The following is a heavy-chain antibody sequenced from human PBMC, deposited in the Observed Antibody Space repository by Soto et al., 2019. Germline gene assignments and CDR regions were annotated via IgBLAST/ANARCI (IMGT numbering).Heavy chain of an antibody. D-gene: IGHD6-13*01. CDR2: IYPGDSDT. J-gene: IGHJ6*02. CDR1: GYSFTIYW. V-gene: IGHV5-51*01. Sequence: GESLKISCKGSGYSFTIYWIGWVRQMPGKGLEWMGIIYPGDSDTRYSPSFQGQVTISADKSISTAYLQWSSLKASDTAMYYCXRLGAAAGTDYYYGMDVWGQGTTVTVSS. CDR3: XRLGAAAGTDYYYGMDV.